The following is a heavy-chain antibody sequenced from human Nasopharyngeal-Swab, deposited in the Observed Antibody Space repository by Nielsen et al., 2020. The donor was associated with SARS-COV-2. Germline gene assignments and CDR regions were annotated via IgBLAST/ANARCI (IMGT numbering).Heavy chain of an antibody. CDR3: ASPLPLDY. CDR2: ISSSGSTI. J-gene: IGHJ4*02. V-gene: IGHV3-48*03. CDR1: GFTFSSYE. Sequence: GGSLRLSCAASGFTFSSYEMNWVRQAPGKGLEWISYISSSGSTIYYADSVKGRFTISRDDAKNSLFLQMNSLRAEDTAVYYCASPLPLDYWGQGTLFTVSS.